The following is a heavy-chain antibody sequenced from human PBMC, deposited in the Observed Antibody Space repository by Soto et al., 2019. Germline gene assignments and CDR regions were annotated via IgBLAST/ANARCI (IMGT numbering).Heavy chain of an antibody. V-gene: IGHV4-61*01. J-gene: IGHJ4*02. Sequence: SETLSLTCTVSGGSFKSGSYSWSWIRQPPGKGLEWIGYVYHTGRTSYNPSLKSRVSISMHTSKNQFSLNLDSVTAADTAVYFCARDFAYFDSWGQGTLVTVSS. CDR2: VYHTGRT. D-gene: IGHD3-3*01. CDR1: GGSFKSGSYS. CDR3: ARDFAYFDS.